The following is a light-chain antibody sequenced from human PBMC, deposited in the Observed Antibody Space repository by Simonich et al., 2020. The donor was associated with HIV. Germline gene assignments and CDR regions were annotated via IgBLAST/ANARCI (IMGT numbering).Light chain of an antibody. CDR3: QSYDSSLSGYV. CDR1: SSNLGSKY. Sequence: QSVLTQPPSASGTPGQRVTISCSGSSSNLGSKYVYWYQQLPGTAPKLLIYGNSNRPSGVPDRFSGSKSGTSASLAITGLQAEDEADYYCQSYDSSLSGYVFGTGTKVTVL. J-gene: IGLJ1*01. CDR2: GNS. V-gene: IGLV1-40*01.